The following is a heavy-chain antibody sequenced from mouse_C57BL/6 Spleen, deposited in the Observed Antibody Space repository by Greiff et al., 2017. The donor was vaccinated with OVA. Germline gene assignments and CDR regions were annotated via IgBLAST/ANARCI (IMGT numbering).Heavy chain of an antibody. J-gene: IGHJ1*03. V-gene: IGHV1-19*01. CDR1: GYTFTDYY. CDR3: ARATVGARWYFDV. Sequence: EVQLQQSGPVLVKPGASVKMSCKASGYTFTDYYMNWVQQSHGKSLEWIGVINPYNGGTSYNQKFKGKVTLTVDKSSSTAYMQRNSLTSEDSAVYSWARATVGARWYFDVWGTGTTVTVSS. D-gene: IGHD1-1*01. CDR2: INPYNGGT.